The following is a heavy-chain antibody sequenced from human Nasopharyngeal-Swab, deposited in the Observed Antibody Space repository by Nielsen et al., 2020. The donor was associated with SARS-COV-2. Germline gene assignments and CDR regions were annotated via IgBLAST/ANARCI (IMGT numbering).Heavy chain of an antibody. D-gene: IGHD2-2*01. CDR1: GFTFSSSG. V-gene: IGHV3-30*18. CDR2: ISYDGSNE. Sequence: GGSLRLSCAASGFTFSSSGMDWVRQAPGKGLEWVAVISYDGSNEYYEDSVKGRFTISRDNSKNTLYLQMNSLRAEDTAVYYCAKYSSGQLLNDYWGQGTLVTVSS. CDR3: AKYSSGQLLNDY. J-gene: IGHJ4*02.